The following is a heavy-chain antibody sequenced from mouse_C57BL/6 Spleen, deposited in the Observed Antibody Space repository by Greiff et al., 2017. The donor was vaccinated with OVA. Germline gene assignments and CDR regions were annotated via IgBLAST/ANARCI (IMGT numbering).Heavy chain of an antibody. Sequence: EVMLVESGPELVKPGASVKIPCKASGYTFTDYNMDWVKQSHGKSLEWIGDINPNNGGTIYNQKFKGKATLTVDKSSSTAYMELRSLTSEDTAVYYCAAYYGSEGFAYWGQGTLVTVSA. CDR3: AAYYGSEGFAY. CDR2: INPNNGGT. V-gene: IGHV1-18*01. J-gene: IGHJ3*01. CDR1: GYTFTDYN. D-gene: IGHD1-1*01.